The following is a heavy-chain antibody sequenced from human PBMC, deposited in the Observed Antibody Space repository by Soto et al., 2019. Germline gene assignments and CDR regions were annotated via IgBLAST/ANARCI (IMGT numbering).Heavy chain of an antibody. J-gene: IGHJ3*02. CDR2: ISGSGGST. CDR3: AKELLGYCSGGSCYRGGDDAFDI. Sequence: GGSLRLSCAASGFTFSSYAMSWVRQAPGKGLEWVSAISGSGGSTYYADSVKGRFTISRDNSKNTLYLQMNSLRAEDTAVYYCAKELLGYCSGGSCYRGGDDAFDIWGQGTMVTVSS. CDR1: GFTFSSYA. V-gene: IGHV3-23*01. D-gene: IGHD2-15*01.